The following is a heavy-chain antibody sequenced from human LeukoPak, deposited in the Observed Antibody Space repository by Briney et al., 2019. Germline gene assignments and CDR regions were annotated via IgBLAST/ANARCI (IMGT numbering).Heavy chain of an antibody. Sequence: GRSLRLSCAAPGFTFSDYGMHWVRQAPGKGLEWVAVIWYDGSNIYYADSVKGRFTISRDNSRNTLYLQMNSLRAEDTAVYYCVRELPPVVQYYFDHWGPGTLVTVSS. V-gene: IGHV3-33*01. J-gene: IGHJ4*02. D-gene: IGHD2-21*01. CDR3: VRELPPVVQYYFDH. CDR1: GFTFSDYG. CDR2: IWYDGSNI.